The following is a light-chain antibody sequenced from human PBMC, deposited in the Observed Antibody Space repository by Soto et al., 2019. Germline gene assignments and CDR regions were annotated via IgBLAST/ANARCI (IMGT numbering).Light chain of an antibody. J-gene: IGKJ2*01. V-gene: IGKV1-5*03. CDR1: QSVGSN. CDR2: QAS. CDR3: QHYDVYPYA. Sequence: DIQMTQSPSTLSASVGDRVTISCRASQSVGSNLAWYQQKPGKVPKLLIFQASTLEPGVLSRFSGSGSGTEFILSISSLQPDDFATYYCQHYDVYPYAFGQGTKVEIK.